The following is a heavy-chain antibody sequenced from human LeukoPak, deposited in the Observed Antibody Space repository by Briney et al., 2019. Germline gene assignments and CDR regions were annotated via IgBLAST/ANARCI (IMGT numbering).Heavy chain of an antibody. V-gene: IGHV4-59*01. D-gene: IGHD2-8*01. CDR3: ARGDGHCTNGVCYTWFDP. CDR1: GGSISSYY. CDR2: IYYSGST. J-gene: IGHJ5*02. Sequence: SETLSLTCTVSGGSISSYYWSWIRQPPGKGLEWIGYIYYSGSTNYNPSLKSRVTISVDTSKNQFSLKLSSVTAADTAVYYCARGDGHCTNGVCYTWFDPWGQGTLVTVSS.